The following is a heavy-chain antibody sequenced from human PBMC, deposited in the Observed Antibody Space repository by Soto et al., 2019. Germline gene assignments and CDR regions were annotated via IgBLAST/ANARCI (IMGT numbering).Heavy chain of an antibody. V-gene: IGHV1-2*02. CDR2: INPATGAA. Sequence: QLHLVQSGAVVKKPGASVTVSCSASGYPVTAYYMHWVRQAPGRGLEWMGGINPATGAAKYTQTFQGRVTMTRDTSTSTGFMELSGPTSEDTAVFYWARGGGVGVAGSAAFDMWGQGTLVTVSS. CDR1: GYPVTAYY. D-gene: IGHD3-3*01. J-gene: IGHJ3*02. CDR3: ARGGGVGVAGSAAFDM.